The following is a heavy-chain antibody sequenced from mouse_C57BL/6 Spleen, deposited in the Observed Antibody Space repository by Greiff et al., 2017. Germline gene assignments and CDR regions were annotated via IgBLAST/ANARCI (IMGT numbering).Heavy chain of an antibody. CDR2: IDPSDSYT. D-gene: IGHD1-1*01. V-gene: IGHV1-50*01. J-gene: IGHJ3*01. CDR3: ATNPYYPFAY. CDR1: GYTFTSYW. Sequence: VQLQQPGAELVKPGASVKLSCKASGYTFTSYWMQWVKQRPGQGLEWIGEIDPSDSYTTYNQKFKGKATLTVDTSASTAYMQLSSLTSEDSAVYYCATNPYYPFAYWGQGTLVTVSA.